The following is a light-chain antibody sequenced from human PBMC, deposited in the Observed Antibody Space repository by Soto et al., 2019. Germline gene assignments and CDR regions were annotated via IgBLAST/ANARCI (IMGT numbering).Light chain of an antibody. CDR2: DAS. J-gene: IGKJ1*01. Sequence: EIVLTQSPATLSLSPGERATLSCRASQSVSSYLAWYQQKPGQAPRLLIYDASNRATGIPARFSGSGSGTDFTLTISSLQPDDFTTYYCQQYKSYPWTFGQGTKVDI. V-gene: IGKV3-11*01. CDR1: QSVSSY. CDR3: QQYKSYPWT.